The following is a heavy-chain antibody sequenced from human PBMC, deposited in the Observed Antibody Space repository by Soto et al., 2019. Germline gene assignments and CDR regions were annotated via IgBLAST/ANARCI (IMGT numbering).Heavy chain of an antibody. D-gene: IGHD3-9*01. CDR2: ISGTGRVT. Sequence: EVQLLESGGGLVQPGGSLKISCAVSGFTFSSYAMSWVRQAPGKGLEWVSGISGTGRVTNYAESVKGRFTISRDNPKNTLYLEMKSLRVEDKAVYYCAKDVHNDIETGIEYFDNLAQGTLVTVSS. CDR3: AKDVHNDIETGIEYFDN. J-gene: IGHJ1*01. V-gene: IGHV3-23*01. CDR1: GFTFSSYA.